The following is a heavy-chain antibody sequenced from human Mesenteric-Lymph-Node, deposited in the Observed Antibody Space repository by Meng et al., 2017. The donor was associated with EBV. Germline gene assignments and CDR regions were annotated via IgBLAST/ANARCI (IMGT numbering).Heavy chain of an antibody. D-gene: IGHD1-26*01. CDR1: GFTFRYYW. J-gene: IGHJ5*02. V-gene: IGHV3-74*01. CDR3: ASDRWEREGWFDR. Sequence: EVQVVESGGGLFQPGGSLRLSCAASGFTFRYYWMHWVRQAPGKGLVWVSRINTYGSSTSYADSVQGRFTISRDNAKGTLYLQMNSLRAEDTAVYYCASDRWEREGWFDRWGPGTLVTVSS. CDR2: INTYGSST.